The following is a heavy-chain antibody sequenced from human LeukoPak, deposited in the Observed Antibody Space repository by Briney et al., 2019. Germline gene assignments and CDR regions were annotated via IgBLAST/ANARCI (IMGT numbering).Heavy chain of an antibody. D-gene: IGHD5-12*01. Sequence: ASVKVSCKASGYTFTSYYMHWVRQAPGQGLEWMGIINPSGGSTSYAQKFQGRVTMTRDMSTSTVYMELSSLRAEDTAVYYCAKVGGYGVYFDYWGQGTLVTVSS. CDR1: GYTFTSYY. CDR3: AKVGGYGVYFDY. CDR2: INPSGGST. J-gene: IGHJ4*02. V-gene: IGHV1-46*01.